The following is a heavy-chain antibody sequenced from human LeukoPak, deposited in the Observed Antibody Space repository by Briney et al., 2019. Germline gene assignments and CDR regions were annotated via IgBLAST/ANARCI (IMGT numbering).Heavy chain of an antibody. V-gene: IGHV6-1*01. CDR3: ARGAVQDPGAFDI. CDR2: TYYRSKWYN. J-gene: IGHJ3*02. CDR1: GDRVSSNSGA. Sequence: SQTRSLTCAISGDRVSSNSGAWNWIRQSPSKGLEWLGRTYYRSKWYNDYALAEKRRMTINPDTSKNQLSLQLNSVSPEDTAVYYCARGAVQDPGAFDIWGQGTMVTVSS. D-gene: IGHD3-10*01.